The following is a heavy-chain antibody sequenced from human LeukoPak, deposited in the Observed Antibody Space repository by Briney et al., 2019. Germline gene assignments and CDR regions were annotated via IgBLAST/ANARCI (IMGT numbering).Heavy chain of an antibody. D-gene: IGHD4-23*01. V-gene: IGHV3-23*01. CDR3: AKGMVTVDY. J-gene: IGHJ4*02. Sequence: PGGSLRLSCAASEFTFSTYAMSWVRQAPGKGLEWVSLIIGSGKTTYYADSVKGRFTISRDNSKNTLYLQLNSLRAEDTAVYYCAKGMVTVDYWGQGTLVTVSS. CDR2: IIGSGKTT. CDR1: EFTFSTYA.